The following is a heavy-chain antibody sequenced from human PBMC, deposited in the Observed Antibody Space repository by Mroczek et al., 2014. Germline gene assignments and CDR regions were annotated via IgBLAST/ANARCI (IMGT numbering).Heavy chain of an antibody. D-gene: IGHD5-18*01. CDR3: ARDKEPWIQLWPQAYYYYGMDV. CDR2: IYTSGST. V-gene: IGHV4-61*02. Sequence: QVQLVQSGPGLVKPSQTLSLTCTVSGGSISSGSYYWSWIRQPAGKGLEWIGRIYTSGSTNYNPSLKSRVTISVDTSKNQFSLKLSSVTAADTAVYYCARDKEPWIQLWPQAYYYYGMDVWGQGTTVTVSS. CDR1: GGSISSGSYY. J-gene: IGHJ6*02.